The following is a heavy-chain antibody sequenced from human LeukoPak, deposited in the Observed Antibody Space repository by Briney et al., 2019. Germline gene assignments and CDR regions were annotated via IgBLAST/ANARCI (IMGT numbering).Heavy chain of an antibody. CDR3: AKDFIPTIYGDYADAFDI. J-gene: IGHJ3*02. D-gene: IGHD4-17*01. V-gene: IGHV1-2*02. Sequence: ASVKVSCKASGYTFTGYYMHWVRQAPGQGLEWMGWINPNSGGTNYAQKFQGRVTMTRDTSISTAYMELSRLRSDDTAVYYCAKDFIPTIYGDYADAFDIWGQGTMVTVSS. CDR2: INPNSGGT. CDR1: GYTFTGYY.